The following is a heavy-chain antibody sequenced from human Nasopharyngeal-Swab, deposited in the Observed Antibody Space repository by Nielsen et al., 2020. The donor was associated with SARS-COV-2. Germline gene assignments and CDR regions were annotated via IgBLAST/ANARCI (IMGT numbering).Heavy chain of an antibody. CDR3: AREGPENRAYFDY. D-gene: IGHD1-14*01. J-gene: IGHJ4*02. V-gene: IGHV3-21*05. CDR2: IGGDGNYK. Sequence: GESLKISCAASGFAFSSYSMNWFRQAPGKGLEWISYIGGDGNYKQYADSVEGRLTISRDNAKNSLYLQMNSLRAEDTAVYYCAREGPENRAYFDYWGQGTLVTVSS. CDR1: GFAFSSYS.